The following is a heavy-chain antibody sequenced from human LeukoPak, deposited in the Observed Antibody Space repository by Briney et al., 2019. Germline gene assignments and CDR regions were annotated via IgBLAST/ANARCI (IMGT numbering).Heavy chain of an antibody. V-gene: IGHV3-23*01. J-gene: IGHJ6*03. CDR2: ISPGGGTT. CDR3: ARRARVRMVYFYYFMDI. D-gene: IGHD2-8*01. Sequence: GGSLRLSCAVSGFAFGSEAMSWVRQSPARGLEWVASISPGGGTTYYADYVKGRFTISRSNSNNTVYLQMNNLRAEDTAVYYCARRARVRMVYFYYFMDIWGKGTTVTVSS. CDR1: GFAFGSEA.